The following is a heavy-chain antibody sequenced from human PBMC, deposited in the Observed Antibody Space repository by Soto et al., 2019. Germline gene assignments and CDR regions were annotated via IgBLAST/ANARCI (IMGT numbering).Heavy chain of an antibody. D-gene: IGHD1-1*01. CDR2: IAYDGRNK. J-gene: IGHJ4*02. CDR1: GFTFSSYA. CDR3: ARELERVFDY. V-gene: IGHV3-30*04. Sequence: VQLVESGGGVVQPGRSLRLSCAASGFTFSSYAMHWVRQAPGKGLEWVAVIAYDGRNKYYADSVKGRFTISRDNSKNTLYLQMNSLRLEDTAVYYCARELERVFDYWGQGTLVTVSS.